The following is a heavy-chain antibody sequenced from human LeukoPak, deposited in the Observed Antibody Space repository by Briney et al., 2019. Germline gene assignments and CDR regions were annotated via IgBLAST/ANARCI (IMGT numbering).Heavy chain of an antibody. CDR3: ARGRFAMVRGALVSFDY. D-gene: IGHD3-10*01. J-gene: IGHJ4*02. CDR2: MNPNSGNT. CDR1: GYTFTSYD. Sequence: ASVKVSCKASGYTFTSYDINWVRQATGQGLEWMGWMNPNSGNTGYAQKIQGRVTMTRNTSISTAYMELSSLRSEDTAVYYCARGRFAMVRGALVSFDYWGQGTLVTVSS. V-gene: IGHV1-8*01.